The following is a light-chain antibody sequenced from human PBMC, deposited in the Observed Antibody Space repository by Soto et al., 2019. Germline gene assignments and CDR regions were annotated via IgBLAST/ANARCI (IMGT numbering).Light chain of an antibody. V-gene: IGLV1-44*01. CDR3: AAWDDSLIYV. CDR2: SNN. CDR1: SSNIGSNT. Sequence: QSVLTQPPSASGTPGQRVTISCSGSSSNIGSNTVNWYQQLPGTAPKLLIYSNNQRPSGVPDRFSGSKSGTSASLAISGLQSEDEADYYCAAWDDSLIYVFGTGTKATVL. J-gene: IGLJ1*01.